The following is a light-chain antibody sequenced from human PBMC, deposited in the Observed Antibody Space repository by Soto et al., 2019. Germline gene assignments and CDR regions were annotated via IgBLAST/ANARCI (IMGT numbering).Light chain of an antibody. V-gene: IGKV1-5*01. Sequence: DIPMTQSPSTLSASVGDRVTITCRASQSISSWLAWYQQKPGKAPKLLIYDASSLEGGVPSKFSGSGSGTEFTLTISNLQPDAFATYYCQQYRSYWTFGQGTKVEIK. CDR3: QQYRSYWT. CDR1: QSISSW. J-gene: IGKJ1*01. CDR2: DAS.